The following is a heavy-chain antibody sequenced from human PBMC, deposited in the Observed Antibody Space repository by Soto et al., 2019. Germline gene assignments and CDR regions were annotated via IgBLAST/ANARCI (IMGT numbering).Heavy chain of an antibody. D-gene: IGHD1-1*01. CDR2: ISAHNGNT. J-gene: IGHJ4*02. Sequence: QVHLVQSGGEVKKPGASVKGSCKGSDYAFTTYGITWVRQAPGQGLEWMGWISAHNGNTNYAQKLQGRVTVTRDTSTSTAYMELRSLRSDDPAVYYCARGRYGDYWGQGALVTVSS. CDR1: DYAFTTYG. CDR3: ARGRYGDY. V-gene: IGHV1-18*01.